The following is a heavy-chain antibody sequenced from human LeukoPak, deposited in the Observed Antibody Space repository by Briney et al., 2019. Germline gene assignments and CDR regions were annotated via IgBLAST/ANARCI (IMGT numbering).Heavy chain of an antibody. CDR3: TTDTVGWELLPPDY. CDR2: INPSGGST. CDR1: GYTFTSYY. Sequence: ASVKVSCKASGYTFTSYYIHWVRQAPGQGLEWMGLINPSGGSTNYAQKFQGRVTMTRDTSTSTVYMELSSLKTEDTAVYYCTTDTVGWELLPPDYWGQGTLVTVSS. V-gene: IGHV1-46*01. J-gene: IGHJ4*02. D-gene: IGHD1-26*01.